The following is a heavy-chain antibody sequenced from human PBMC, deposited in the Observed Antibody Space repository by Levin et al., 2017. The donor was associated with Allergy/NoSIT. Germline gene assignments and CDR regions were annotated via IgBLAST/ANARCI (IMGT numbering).Heavy chain of an antibody. CDR3: ATYSETYSFDY. D-gene: IGHD1-26*01. CDR1: GFTFSNAW. Sequence: PGGSLRLSCAASGFTFSNAWMSWVRQAPGKGLEWVGRIKSRTNGGTIDYAAPVKGRFTISRDDSKNTLYLQMNSLKTDDTAVYYCATYSETYSFDYWGQGTLVTVSS. CDR2: IKSRTNGGTI. J-gene: IGHJ4*02. V-gene: IGHV3-15*01.